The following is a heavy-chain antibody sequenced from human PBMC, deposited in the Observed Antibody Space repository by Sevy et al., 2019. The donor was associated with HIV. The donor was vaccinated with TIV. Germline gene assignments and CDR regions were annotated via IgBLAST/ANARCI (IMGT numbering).Heavy chain of an antibody. J-gene: IGHJ4*02. CDR1: GGSISSYY. CDR2: IYTSGST. V-gene: IGHV4-4*07. D-gene: IGHD6-6*01. Sequence: SETLSLTCTVSGGSISSYYWSWIRQPAGKGLEWIGRIYTSGSTNYNPSLKSRVTMSVDTSKNQFSLKLSSVTAADTAVYYCASEGVAARVGYFDYWGQGTLVTVSS. CDR3: ASEGVAARVGYFDY.